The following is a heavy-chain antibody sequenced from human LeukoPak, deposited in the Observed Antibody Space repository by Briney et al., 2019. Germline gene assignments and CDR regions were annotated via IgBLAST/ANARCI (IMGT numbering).Heavy chain of an antibody. V-gene: IGHV3-7*03. CDR3: ARSGLNRFDY. CDR2: IKQDGSEK. CDR1: GFTFSSYW. Sequence: GGSLRLSCAASGFTFSSYWMSWVRQAPGKGLEWVANIKQDGSEKYYVDSVKGRFSISRDNSKNTLYLQMNSLRAEDTAAYYCARSGLNRFDYWGQGTLVTVSS. D-gene: IGHD2-15*01. J-gene: IGHJ4*02.